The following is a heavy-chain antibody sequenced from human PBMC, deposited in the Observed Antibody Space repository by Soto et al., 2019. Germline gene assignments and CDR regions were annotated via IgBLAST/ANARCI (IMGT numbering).Heavy chain of an antibody. CDR1: GYTFTGYY. D-gene: IGHD3-16*02. CDR3: ARDDGGMITFVGVIVFDY. V-gene: IGHV1-2*04. CDR2: INPNSGGT. Sequence: QVQLVQSGAEVKKPGASVKVSCKASGYTFTGYYMHWVRQAPGQGLEWMGWINPNSGGTNYAQKFQGWVTMTRDTAVSTAYMELSRLRSDDTAVYYCARDDGGMITFVGVIVFDYWGQGTLVTVSS. J-gene: IGHJ4*02.